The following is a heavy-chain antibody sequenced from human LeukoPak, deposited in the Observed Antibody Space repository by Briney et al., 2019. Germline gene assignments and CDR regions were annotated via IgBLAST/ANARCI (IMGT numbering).Heavy chain of an antibody. V-gene: IGHV3-48*04. CDR1: GFTFSSYW. D-gene: IGHD2/OR15-2a*01. CDR3: ARGGHFYHDAFDI. CDR2: ISSSGSTI. Sequence: GGSLRLSCAASGFTFSSYWMSWVRQAPGKGLEWVSYISSSGSTIYYADSVKGRFTISRDNAKNSLYLQMNSLRAEDTAVYYCARGGHFYHDAFDIWGQGTMVTVSS. J-gene: IGHJ3*02.